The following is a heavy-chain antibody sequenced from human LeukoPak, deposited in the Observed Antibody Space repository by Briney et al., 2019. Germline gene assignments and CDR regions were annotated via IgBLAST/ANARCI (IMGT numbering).Heavy chain of an antibody. Sequence: GGSLRLSCAASGFTFSDYYMSWIRQAPGKGLEWVSYISSSGSTIYYADSVKGRFTISRDNAKNSLCLQMNSLRAEDTAVYYCARDLCSGGSCYLDYWGQGTLVTVSS. D-gene: IGHD2-15*01. CDR1: GFTFSDYY. J-gene: IGHJ4*02. V-gene: IGHV3-11*04. CDR3: ARDLCSGGSCYLDY. CDR2: ISSSGSTI.